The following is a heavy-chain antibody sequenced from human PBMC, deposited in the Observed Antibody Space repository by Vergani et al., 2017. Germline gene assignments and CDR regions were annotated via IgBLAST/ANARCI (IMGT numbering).Heavy chain of an antibody. CDR2: INHSGST. J-gene: IGHJ4*02. CDR3: ARGWGHGVVMEY. Sequence: QVQLPQWGAGLLKPSETLSLTCAVYGGSFSGYYWSWIRQPPGKGLEWIGEINHSGSTNYNPSLKSRVTISVDTSKNQFSLKLSSVTAADTAVYYCARGWGHGVVMEYWGQGTLVTVSS. V-gene: IGHV4-34*01. CDR1: GGSFSGYY. D-gene: IGHD3-3*01.